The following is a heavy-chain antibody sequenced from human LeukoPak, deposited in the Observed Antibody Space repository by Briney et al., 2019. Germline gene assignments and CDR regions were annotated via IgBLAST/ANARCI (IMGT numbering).Heavy chain of an antibody. CDR3: ANDLTYYYDSSGYLDY. CDR2: ISGSGGST. V-gene: IGHV3-23*01. D-gene: IGHD3-22*01. J-gene: IGHJ4*02. Sequence: GGSLRLSCAASGFTFSSYAMSWVRQAPGKGLEWVSAISGSGGSTYFADSVKGRFTISRDNSKNTLYLQMNSLRAEDTAVYYCANDLTYYYDSSGYLDYWGQGTLVTVSS. CDR1: GFTFSSYA.